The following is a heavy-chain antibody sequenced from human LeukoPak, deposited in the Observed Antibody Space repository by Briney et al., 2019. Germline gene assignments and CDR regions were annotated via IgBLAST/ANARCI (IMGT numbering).Heavy chain of an antibody. CDR2: ISSSSNYI. D-gene: IGHD2-15*01. Sequence: GGSLRLSCAASGFTFSSYAMSWVRQAPGKGLEWVSSISSSSNYIYYADSVKGRFTISRDNAKNSLFLQMNSLRAEDTAMYYCARMCSGSSCYSVIWGQGTLVTVSS. J-gene: IGHJ4*02. CDR3: ARMCSGSSCYSVI. CDR1: GFTFSSYA. V-gene: IGHV3-21*06.